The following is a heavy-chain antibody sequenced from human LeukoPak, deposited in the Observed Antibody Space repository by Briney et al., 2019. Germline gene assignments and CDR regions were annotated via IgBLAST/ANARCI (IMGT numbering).Heavy chain of an antibody. CDR3: ARDRGYSYGYVRN. Sequence: PGGSLRLSCAASGFTFSAYSMNWVRQAPGKGLEWVSSISSSSNYIYYADSVKGRFTISRDNAKNSVYLQMNSLRAEDTAVYYFARDRGYSYGYVRNWGQGTLVTVSS. J-gene: IGHJ4*02. D-gene: IGHD5-18*01. V-gene: IGHV3-21*06. CDR1: GFTFSAYS. CDR2: ISSSSNYI.